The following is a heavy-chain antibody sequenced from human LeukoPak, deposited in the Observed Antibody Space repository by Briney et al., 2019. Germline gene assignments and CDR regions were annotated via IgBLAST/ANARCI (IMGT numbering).Heavy chain of an antibody. CDR1: GYTFTGYY. CDR2: INPNSGGT. V-gene: IGHV1-2*02. CDR3: ARGLRGYCSGGSCYRGAFDI. D-gene: IGHD2-15*01. Sequence: ASVKVSCKASGYTFTGYYMHWVRQAPGQGLEWMGWINPNSGGTNYAQKFQGRVTMTRDTSISTAYMELSRLRSDDTAVYYCARGLRGYCSGGSCYRGAFDIWGQGTMVTVSP. J-gene: IGHJ3*02.